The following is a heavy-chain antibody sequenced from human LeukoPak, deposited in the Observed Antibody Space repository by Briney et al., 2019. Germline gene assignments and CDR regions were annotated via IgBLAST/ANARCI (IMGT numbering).Heavy chain of an antibody. Sequence: GASVKVSCKASGYTFTSYYMHWVRQAPGQGLEWMGIINPSGGSTSYAQKFQGRVTMTRDTSTTTVYMELSSLRSEDTAVYYCARHAVPYYFDYWGQGTLVTVSS. CDR2: INPSGGST. CDR1: GYTFTSYY. CDR3: ARHAVPYYFDY. V-gene: IGHV1-46*01. D-gene: IGHD4-17*01. J-gene: IGHJ4*02.